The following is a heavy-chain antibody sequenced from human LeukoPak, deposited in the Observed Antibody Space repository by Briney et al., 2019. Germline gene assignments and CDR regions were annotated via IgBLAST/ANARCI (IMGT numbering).Heavy chain of an antibody. J-gene: IGHJ6*04. CDR3: TTSDYYYYYGMDV. CDR2: IKSKTDDGTT. Sequence: GGSLRLSCAASGFTFSNAWMSWVRQAPGKGLEWVGRIKSKTDDGTTDYAAPVKGRFTISRDDSKNTLYLQMNSLKTEDTAVYYCTTSDYYYYYGMDVWGKGTTVTVSS. V-gene: IGHV3-15*01. CDR1: GFTFSNAW.